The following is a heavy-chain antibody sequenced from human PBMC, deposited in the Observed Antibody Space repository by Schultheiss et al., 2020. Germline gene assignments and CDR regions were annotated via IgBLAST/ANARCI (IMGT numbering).Heavy chain of an antibody. J-gene: IGHJ4*02. CDR2: ISSSSSYI. D-gene: IGHD1-26*01. CDR3: ARDGLPRHSGSLIIDK. Sequence: GGSLRLSCAPSGFTFSSYGMHWVRQAPGKGLEWVSSISSSSSYIYYADSVKGRFTISRDNAKDSLHLQMHSLRDEDTAVYYCARDGLPRHSGSLIIDKWGQGTLVTVSS. V-gene: IGHV3-21*01. CDR1: GFTFSSYG.